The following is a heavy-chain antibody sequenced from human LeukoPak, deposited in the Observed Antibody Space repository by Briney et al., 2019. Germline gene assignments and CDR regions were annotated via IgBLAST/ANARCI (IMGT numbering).Heavy chain of an antibody. V-gene: IGHV4-30-4*01. CDR1: GGSISSGDYY. CDR2: IYYSGST. CDR3: ARDSALLWFGELDS. Sequence: SQTLSLTCSVSGGSISSGDYYWSWIRQTPGKGLEWIGNIYYSGSTNYNASLKSRITISLDTSRNQFSLKLTSVTAADTAVHFCARDSALLWFGELDSWSQGTVVTVSS. D-gene: IGHD3-10*01. J-gene: IGHJ4*02.